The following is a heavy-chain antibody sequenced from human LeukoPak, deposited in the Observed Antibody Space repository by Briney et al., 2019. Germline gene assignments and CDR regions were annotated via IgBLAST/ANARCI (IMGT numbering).Heavy chain of an antibody. CDR1: GGSISSYY. CDR3: VRDTWEDWKYKGPLDY. D-gene: IGHD1-7*01. V-gene: IGHV4-4*07. Sequence: SETLSLTCTVSGGSISSYYWSWIRQPAGKGLEWIGRIYTSGSTNYNPSLKSRVTMSVDTSKNQFSLQLNSVTPEDTAAYYCVRDTWEDWKYKGPLDYWGQGTLVTVSS. J-gene: IGHJ4*02. CDR2: IYTSGST.